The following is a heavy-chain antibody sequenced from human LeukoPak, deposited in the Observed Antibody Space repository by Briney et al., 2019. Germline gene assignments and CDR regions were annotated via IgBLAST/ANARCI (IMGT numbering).Heavy chain of an antibody. D-gene: IGHD2-2*01. J-gene: IGHJ6*02. CDR1: GFTFSSYA. CDR2: ISSNGGST. V-gene: IGHV3-64*01. CDR3: ARQVVPAALSHCGMDV. Sequence: PGGSLRLSCAASGFTFSSYAMHWVRQAPGKGLEYVSAISSNGGSTYYANSVKGRFTISRDNSKNTLYLQMGSLRAEDMAVYYCARQVVPAALSHCGMDVWGQGTTVTVSS.